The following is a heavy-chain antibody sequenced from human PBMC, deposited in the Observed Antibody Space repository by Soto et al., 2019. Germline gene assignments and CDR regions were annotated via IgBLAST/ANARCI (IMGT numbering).Heavy chain of an antibody. CDR2: IIPIFGTA. Sequence: SVKVSCKASGGTFSSYAISWVRQAPGQGLEWMGGIIPIFGTANYAQKFQGRVTITADESTSTAHMELSSLRSEDTAVYYCARAYYDFWSGHWPAYYGMDVWGQGTTVTVSS. CDR1: GGTFSSYA. CDR3: ARAYYDFWSGHWPAYYGMDV. J-gene: IGHJ6*02. D-gene: IGHD3-3*01. V-gene: IGHV1-69*13.